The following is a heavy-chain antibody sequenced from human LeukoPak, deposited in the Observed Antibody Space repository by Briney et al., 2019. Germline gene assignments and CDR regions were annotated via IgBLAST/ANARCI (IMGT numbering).Heavy chain of an antibody. V-gene: IGHV4-59*01. CDR1: GRSISSYY. CDR2: IYYSGST. Sequence: PSETLSLTCSVSGRSISSYYWSWIRQPPGKGLGLIGYIYYSGSTNYNPSLKSRVTISIDTSKNHFSLKLSSVTAADTAVYYCARAADYGDYDPTFGYWGQGTLVTVSS. J-gene: IGHJ4*02. CDR3: ARAADYGDYDPTFGY. D-gene: IGHD4-17*01.